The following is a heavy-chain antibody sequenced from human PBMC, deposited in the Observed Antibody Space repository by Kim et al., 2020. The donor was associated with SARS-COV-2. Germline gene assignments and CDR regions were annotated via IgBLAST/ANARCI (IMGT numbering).Heavy chain of an antibody. CDR1: GFTFSSYG. D-gene: IGHD6-19*01. CDR3: ARGEQWLAKYYYYGMDV. J-gene: IGHJ6*02. V-gene: IGHV3-33*01. CDR2: IWYDGSNK. Sequence: GGSLRLSCAASGFTFSSYGMHWVRQAPGKGLEWVAVIWYDGSNKYYADSVKGRFTISRDNSKNTLYLQMNSLRAEDTAVYYCARGEQWLAKYYYYGMDVWGQGTTVTVSS.